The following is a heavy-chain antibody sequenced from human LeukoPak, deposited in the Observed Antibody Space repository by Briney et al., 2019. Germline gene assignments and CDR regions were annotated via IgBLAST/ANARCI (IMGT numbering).Heavy chain of an antibody. D-gene: IGHD4-23*01. CDR3: ARAGHSRSDAFDI. V-gene: IGHV3-48*01. CDR2: ISSSSSTI. CDR1: GFTFSNYA. Sequence: PGGSLRLSCAASGFTFSNYAINNYAMNWVRQAPGKGLEWVSYISSSSSTIYYADSVKGRFTISRDNAKNSLYLQMNSLRAEDTAVYYCARAGHSRSDAFDIWGQGTMVTVSS. J-gene: IGHJ3*02.